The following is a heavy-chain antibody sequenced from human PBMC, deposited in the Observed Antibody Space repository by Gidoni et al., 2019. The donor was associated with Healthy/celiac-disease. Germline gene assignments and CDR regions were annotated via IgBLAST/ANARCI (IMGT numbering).Heavy chain of an antibody. D-gene: IGHD6-13*01. CDR3: AKDGGTAAAAYYYYGMDV. CDR1: GFPFSTYG. J-gene: IGHJ6*02. Sequence: QVQLVESGGGVVHPGRSLRLSCAASGFPFSTYGMHWVRQAPGKGREWVAVISYDGSNKYDADAVKGRFTISRDNSKNTMYLQMNSLRAEDTAVYYCAKDGGTAAAAYYYYGMDVWGQGTTVTVS. V-gene: IGHV3-30*18. CDR2: ISYDGSNK.